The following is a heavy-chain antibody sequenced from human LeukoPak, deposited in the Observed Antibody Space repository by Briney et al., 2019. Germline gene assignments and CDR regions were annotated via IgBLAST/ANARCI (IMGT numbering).Heavy chain of an antibody. CDR3: ARLTWLDPYSFDY. CDR1: GYTFTGYY. V-gene: IGHV1-2*02. D-gene: IGHD6-19*01. CDR2: INPKSGGT. Sequence: ASVKVSCKASGYTFTGYYMHWVRQAPGQGLEWMGWINPKSGGTNFAQKFQGRVTMTRDTSISTAYMELTRLRSDDAGIYYCARLTWLDPYSFDYWGQGTLVTVSS. J-gene: IGHJ4*02.